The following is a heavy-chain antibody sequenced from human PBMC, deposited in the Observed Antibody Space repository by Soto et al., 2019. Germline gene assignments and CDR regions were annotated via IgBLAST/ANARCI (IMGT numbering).Heavy chain of an antibody. Sequence: ASETPSLTCTVSGGSVSSGSYYWGWVRQPPGKGLEWIGYIYYSGSTNYNPSLKSRVTISVDTSKNQFSLKLSSVTAADTAVYYCAREGDYYGSGSYFNWFDPWGQGTLVTVSS. D-gene: IGHD3-10*01. CDR3: AREGDYYGSGSYFNWFDP. V-gene: IGHV4-61*01. J-gene: IGHJ5*02. CDR2: IYYSGST. CDR1: GGSVSSGSYY.